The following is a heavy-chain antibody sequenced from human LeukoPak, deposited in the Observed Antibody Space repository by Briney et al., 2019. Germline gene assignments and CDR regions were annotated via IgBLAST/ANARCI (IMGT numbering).Heavy chain of an antibody. D-gene: IGHD1-26*01. CDR3: ARDKESGSYYPGFDY. Sequence: PSETLSLTCTVSGGSISSGSYYWSWIRQPAGKGLEWIGRIYTSGSTNYNPSLKSRVTISVDTSKNQFSLKLSSVTAADTAVYYCARDKESGSYYPGFDYWGQGTLVTVSS. V-gene: IGHV4-61*02. J-gene: IGHJ4*02. CDR2: IYTSGST. CDR1: GGSISSGSYY.